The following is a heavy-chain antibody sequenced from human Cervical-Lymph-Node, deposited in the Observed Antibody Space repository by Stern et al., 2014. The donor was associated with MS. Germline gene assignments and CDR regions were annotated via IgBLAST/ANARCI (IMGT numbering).Heavy chain of an antibody. CDR3: AKDGSLDSAGWYYFDS. J-gene: IGHJ4*02. D-gene: IGHD6-19*01. Sequence: EDQLVESGGGLGQPGGSLRLSCAASGFTFSTYAMSWVRQAPGKGLEWVSTVSGGGGTKYYADSIKGRFTISRDNSKNTLYLQMDSLKGEDTALYYCAKDGSLDSAGWYYFDSWGQGTLVAVSS. CDR1: GFTFSTYA. V-gene: IGHV3-23*04. CDR2: VSGGGGTK.